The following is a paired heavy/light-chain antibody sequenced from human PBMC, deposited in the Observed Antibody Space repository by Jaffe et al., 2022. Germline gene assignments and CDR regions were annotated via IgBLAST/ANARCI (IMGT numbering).Light chain of an antibody. Sequence: QAVVTQEPSLTVSPGGTVTLTCDSSTGTVTRGHSPFWFQQKPGQAPKTLIYDTSNKHSSTPARFSGSLLGGKAALTLSGAQPEDEAEYYCLLSYGGAHVFGTGTQVTVL. V-gene: IGLV7-46*01. CDR1: TGTVTRGHS. CDR2: DTS. J-gene: IGLJ1*01. CDR3: LLSYGGAHV.
Heavy chain of an antibody. Sequence: QVQLEESGPGLVKPSETLSLTCTVSGGSISSYYCNWIRQPPGKGLEWIGNIYYSGTTNCNPSLKSRVTMSVDTSKNDCSLKVTSVTAADTAVYYCAGYWGSEVYWGQGTLVTVSS. V-gene: IGHV4-59*01. CDR3: AGYWGSEVY. CDR2: IYYSGTT. D-gene: IGHD7-27*01. CDR1: GGSISSYY. J-gene: IGHJ4*02.